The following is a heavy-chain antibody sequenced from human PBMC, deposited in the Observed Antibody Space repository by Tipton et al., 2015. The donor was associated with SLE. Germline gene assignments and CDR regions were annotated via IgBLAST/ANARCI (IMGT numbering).Heavy chain of an antibody. CDR3: ARDYQWLVRLYYFDY. CDR2: IYYTGST. V-gene: IGHV4-59*12. D-gene: IGHD6-19*01. Sequence: TLSLTCTVYGGSFSGYYWSWIRQPPGKGLEWIGIIYYTGSTNYNPSLKSRVTISVDTSKNQFSLKLSSVTAADTAVYYCARDYQWLVRLYYFDYWGQGTLVTVSS. J-gene: IGHJ4*02. CDR1: GGSFSGYY.